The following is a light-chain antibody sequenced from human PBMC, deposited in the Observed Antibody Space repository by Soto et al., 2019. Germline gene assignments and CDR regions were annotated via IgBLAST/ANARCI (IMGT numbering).Light chain of an antibody. CDR2: DAS. Sequence: IQMTQSPSTLSSSLGDRVTITWGASQSISGWFAWYQQKPGKAPKALIYDASTLRGGVPSRFSGGGSGTLFPLTISSMNPDVVATYYCQQYNTYSTFGQGTRLET. J-gene: IGKJ5*01. CDR1: QSISGW. V-gene: IGKV1-5*01. CDR3: QQYNTYST.